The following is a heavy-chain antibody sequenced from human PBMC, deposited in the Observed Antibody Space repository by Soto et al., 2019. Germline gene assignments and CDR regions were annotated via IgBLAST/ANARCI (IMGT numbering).Heavy chain of an antibody. J-gene: IGHJ3*02. CDR2: IYYSGST. V-gene: IGHV4-39*01. CDR1: GCSISSSSYY. D-gene: IGHD2-15*01. CDR3: ARGPYCSGGSCYGLGAFDI. Sequence: SETLSLTCTVSGCSISSSSYYWGWIRQPPGKGREWIGSIYYSGSTYYNPSLKSRVTISVDTSKNQFSLKLSSVTAADTAVYYCARGPYCSGGSCYGLGAFDIWGQGTMVTVSS.